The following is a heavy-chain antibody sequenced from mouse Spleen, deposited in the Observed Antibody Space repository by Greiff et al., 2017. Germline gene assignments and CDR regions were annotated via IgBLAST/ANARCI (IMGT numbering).Heavy chain of an antibody. D-gene: IGHD2-5*01. CDR3: ARSGDYSNLDY. J-gene: IGHJ2*01. CDR2: IYPGDGDT. CDR1: GYAFSSYW. V-gene: IGHV1-80*01. Sequence: QVQLQQSGAELVKPGASVKISCKASGYAFSSYWMNWVKQRPGKGLEWIGQIYPGDGDTNYNGKFKGKATLTADKSSSTAYMQLSSLTSEDSAVYFCARSGDYSNLDYWGQGTTLTVSS.